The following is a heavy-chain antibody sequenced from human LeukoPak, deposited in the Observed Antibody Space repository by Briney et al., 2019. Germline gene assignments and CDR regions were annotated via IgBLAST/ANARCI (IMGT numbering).Heavy chain of an antibody. CDR1: GYTFTSYG. Sequence: ASVKVSCKASGYTFTSYGISWVRQAPGQGLEWMGWTSAYNGNTNYAQRLQGRVTMTTDPSTSTAYMELRSLRSDDTAVYYCARDRSIAAARNWFDPWGQGTLVTVSS. J-gene: IGHJ5*02. V-gene: IGHV1-18*01. CDR2: TSAYNGNT. CDR3: ARDRSIAAARNWFDP. D-gene: IGHD6-13*01.